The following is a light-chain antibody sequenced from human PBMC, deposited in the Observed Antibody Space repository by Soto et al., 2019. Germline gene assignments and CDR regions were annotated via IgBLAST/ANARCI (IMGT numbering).Light chain of an antibody. V-gene: IGKV1-9*01. CDR1: QDIAIY. CDR3: QQLRMYPST. J-gene: IGKJ4*01. CDR2: AAS. Sequence: DIQMTQSTSTLSGSVGDRVTITCRASQDIAIYLAWYQQKPGEAPKLLIYAASTLYGGVPSRFSGSGSGTDFALTITSLQAEHFATYYCQQLRMYPSTFGGGTKVDI.